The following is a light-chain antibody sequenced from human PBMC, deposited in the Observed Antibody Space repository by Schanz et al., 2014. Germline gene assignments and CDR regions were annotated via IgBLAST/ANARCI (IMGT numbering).Light chain of an antibody. J-gene: IGLJ3*02. V-gene: IGLV2-14*02. Sequence: QSVLTQPASVSGSPGQSITISCTGTSSDVGSYNLVSWYQQHPGKAPKLMIYDVSNRPSGVSNRFSGSKSGNTASLTVSGLQAEDEAEYYCASYTNTSTWVFGGGTKLTVL. CDR3: ASYTNTSTWV. CDR2: DVS. CDR1: SSDVGSYNL.